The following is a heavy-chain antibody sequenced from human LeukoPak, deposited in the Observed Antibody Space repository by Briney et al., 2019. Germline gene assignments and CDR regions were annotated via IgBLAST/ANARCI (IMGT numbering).Heavy chain of an antibody. V-gene: IGHV4-30-4*02. CDR3: ARGGNMVRGVMTLYYYYGMDV. Sequence: SETLSLTCTVSGGSISSGDYYWSWIRQPPGKGLEWIGYIYYSGSTYYNPSLKSRVTISVDTSKNQFSLKLSSVTAADTAVYYCARGGNMVRGVMTLYYYYGMDVWGQGTTVTISS. J-gene: IGHJ6*02. CDR1: GGSISSGDYY. D-gene: IGHD3-10*01. CDR2: IYYSGST.